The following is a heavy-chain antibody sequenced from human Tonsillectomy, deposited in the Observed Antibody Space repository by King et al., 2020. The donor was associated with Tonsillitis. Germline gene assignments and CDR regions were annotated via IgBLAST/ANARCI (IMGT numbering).Heavy chain of an antibody. D-gene: IGHD2-21*01. Sequence: QLVQSGAEVKKPGSSVRVSCKASGGTFSSYVISWVRQAPGQGLEWMGAIMPVLGTVNYSQKFQERVTITADESTSTVYMELSRQTSEDTAMYYCASSVVWFDPWGQGTLVTVSS. CDR3: ASSVVWFDP. CDR1: GGTFSSYV. J-gene: IGHJ5*02. V-gene: IGHV1-69*01. CDR2: IMPVLGTV.